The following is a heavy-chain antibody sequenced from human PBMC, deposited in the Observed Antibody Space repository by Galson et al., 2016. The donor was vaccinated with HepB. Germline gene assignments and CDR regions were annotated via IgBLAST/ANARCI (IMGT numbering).Heavy chain of an antibody. Sequence: SLRLSCAASGFSFSNYAISWVRQTPGKGLEWVSDIRGSGASTYYADSVKGRFTISRDNSKNTLYPQVNSLRVEDTAIYYCARGRTTSCNSAFDIWGQGTMVTVSS. CDR3: ARGRTTSCNSAFDI. CDR1: GFSFSNYA. V-gene: IGHV3-23*01. D-gene: IGHD2-2*02. J-gene: IGHJ3*02. CDR2: IRGSGAST.